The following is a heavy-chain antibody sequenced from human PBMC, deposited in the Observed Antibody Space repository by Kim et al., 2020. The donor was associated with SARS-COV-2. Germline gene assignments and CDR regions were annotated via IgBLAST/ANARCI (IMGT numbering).Heavy chain of an antibody. CDR2: IKSKTDGGTT. CDR3: TTDGLNGLDRRPLDAFDI. J-gene: IGHJ3*02. CDR1: GFTFSNAW. D-gene: IGHD3-22*01. V-gene: IGHV3-15*01. Sequence: GGSLRLSCAASGFTFSNAWMSWVRQAPGKGLEWVGRIKSKTDGGTTDYAAPVKGRFTISRDDSKNTLYLQMNSLKTEDTAVYYCTTDGLNGLDRRPLDAFDIWGQGTMVTVSS.